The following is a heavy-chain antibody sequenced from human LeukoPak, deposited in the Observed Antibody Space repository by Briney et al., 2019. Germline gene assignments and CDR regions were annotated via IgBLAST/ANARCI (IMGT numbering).Heavy chain of an antibody. V-gene: IGHV1-8*01. J-gene: IGHJ4*02. CDR3: ARHSPGTGIFDY. Sequence: ASVKVSCKASGYTFTSYDINWVRQDTGQGLEWMGWMNPNSGNTGYAQKFQGRVTMTRNTSISTAYMELSSLRSEDTAVYYCARHSPGTGIFDYWGQGTLVTISS. CDR2: MNPNSGNT. CDR1: GYTFTSYD.